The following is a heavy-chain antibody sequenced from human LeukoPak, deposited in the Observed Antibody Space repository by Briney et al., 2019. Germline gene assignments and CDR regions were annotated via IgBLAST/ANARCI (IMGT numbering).Heavy chain of an antibody. Sequence: GGSLRLSCAASGFTFSSYAMSWVRQAPGKGLEWVSGISGSGDNTYYADSVKGRFTISRDNSKNTLYVQVNSLGTEDTAVYYCATLFPDYGDLRDYWGQGTLVTVSS. CDR2: ISGSGDNT. CDR1: GFTFSSYA. D-gene: IGHD4-17*01. V-gene: IGHV3-23*01. CDR3: ATLFPDYGDLRDY. J-gene: IGHJ4*02.